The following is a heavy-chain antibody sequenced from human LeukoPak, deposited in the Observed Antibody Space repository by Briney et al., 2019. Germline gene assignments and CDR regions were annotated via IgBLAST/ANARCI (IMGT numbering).Heavy chain of an antibody. CDR3: ATDESGSYKKTKGDY. CDR1: GGSISSSSYY. Sequence: SETLSLTCTVSGGSISSSSYYWGWIRQPPGKGLEWIGSIYYSGSTYYNPSLKSRVTISVDTSKNQFSLKLSSVTAADTAVYYCATDESGSYKKTKGDYWGQGTLVTVSS. V-gene: IGHV4-39*07. J-gene: IGHJ4*02. D-gene: IGHD1-26*01. CDR2: IYYSGST.